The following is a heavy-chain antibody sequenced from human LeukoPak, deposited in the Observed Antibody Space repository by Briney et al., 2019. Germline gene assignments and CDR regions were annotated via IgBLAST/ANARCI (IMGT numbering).Heavy chain of an antibody. V-gene: IGHV1-2*02. J-gene: IGHJ3*02. Sequence: ASVKVSCKASGYIFTDYYMHWVRQAPGQGLEWVGWINPNSGGTNYAQKFQGRVTMTRDTSISTAYMELSRLRSDDTAVYYCAREEDYGGNSNAFDIWGQGTMVTVSS. D-gene: IGHD4-23*01. CDR3: AREEDYGGNSNAFDI. CDR2: INPNSGGT. CDR1: GYIFTDYY.